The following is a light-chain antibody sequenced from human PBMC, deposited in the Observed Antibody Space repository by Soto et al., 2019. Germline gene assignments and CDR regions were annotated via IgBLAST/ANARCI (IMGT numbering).Light chain of an antibody. CDR2: DTS. V-gene: IGLV7-46*01. CDR3: SLSYSGVRV. J-gene: IGLJ3*02. Sequence: QAVVTQEPSLTVSPGGTVTLTCGSSTVAVTSGHWPYWFQQKPGQVPTPLIYDTSNKYSWTPARFSGSLLGGTPALVLSGAQPEDEAAYYCSLSYSGVRVFGGGTKLTVL. CDR1: TVAVTSGHW.